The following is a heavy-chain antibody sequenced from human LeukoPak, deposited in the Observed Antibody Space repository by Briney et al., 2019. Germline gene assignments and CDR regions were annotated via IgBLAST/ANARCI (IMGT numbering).Heavy chain of an antibody. Sequence: GGSLRLSCAASGFTLSDYYMSWIRQAPGKGLEWVSYISSSGSTIYYADSVKGRFTISRDNAKNSLYLQMNSLRAEDTAVYYCAREELWFGESPFVDYWGQGTLVTVSS. D-gene: IGHD3-10*01. V-gene: IGHV3-11*04. CDR2: ISSSGSTI. CDR1: GFTLSDYY. CDR3: AREELWFGESPFVDY. J-gene: IGHJ4*02.